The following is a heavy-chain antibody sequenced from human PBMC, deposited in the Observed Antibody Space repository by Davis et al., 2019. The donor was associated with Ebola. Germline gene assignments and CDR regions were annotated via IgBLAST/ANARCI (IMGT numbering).Heavy chain of an antibody. J-gene: IGHJ4*02. CDR1: GGYISGYY. D-gene: IGHD6-19*01. CDR3: ARGGKTSGWYYYFDY. Sequence: MPSETLSLTCTVSGGYISGYYWSWIRQPPGKGLEWIGNLYHGGGTNYNPSLKSRVTISVDTSKNQFSLKLSSVTAADTAVYYCARGGKTSGWYYYFDYWGQGTLVTVSS. V-gene: IGHV4-59*01. CDR2: LYHGGGT.